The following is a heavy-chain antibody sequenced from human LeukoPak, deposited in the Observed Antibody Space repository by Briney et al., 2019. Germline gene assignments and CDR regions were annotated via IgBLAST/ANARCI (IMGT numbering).Heavy chain of an antibody. J-gene: IGHJ6*03. CDR1: GFSISSDNY. D-gene: IGHD3-10*01. CDR2: IYHTGST. CDR3: ARLSYYYYYMDV. Sequence: SETLSLTCAVSGFSISSDNYWGWIRQLPGKGLEWIGSIYHTGSTYYNPSLKSRVTISVDTSKNQFSLKLNSVTAADTAVYYCARLSYYYYYMDVWGRGTTVTVSS. V-gene: IGHV4-38-2*01.